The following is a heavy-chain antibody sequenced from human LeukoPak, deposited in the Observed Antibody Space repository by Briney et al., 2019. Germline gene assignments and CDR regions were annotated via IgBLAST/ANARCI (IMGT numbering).Heavy chain of an antibody. CDR2: IYYSGST. J-gene: IGHJ5*02. Sequence: SETLSLTCTVSGGSISSYYWSWIRRPPGKGLEWIGYIYYSGSTNYNPSLKSRVTISVDTSKNQFSLKLSSVTAADTAVYYCARGADIVVVPAATRGSWFDPWGQGTLVTVSS. CDR3: ARGADIVVVPAATRGSWFDP. V-gene: IGHV4-59*01. D-gene: IGHD2-2*01. CDR1: GGSISSYY.